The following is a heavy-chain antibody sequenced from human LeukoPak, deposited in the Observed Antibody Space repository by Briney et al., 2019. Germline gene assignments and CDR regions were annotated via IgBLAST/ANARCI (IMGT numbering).Heavy chain of an antibody. Sequence: TPSETLSLTCAVSGGSISSSHWWSWVRQPPGKGLEWLGEIYHSGSTNYNPSLKSRVTISVDKSKNQFSLKLSSVTAADTAVYYCARVGRFGELFLRYDYWGQGTLVTVSS. D-gene: IGHD3-10*01. CDR1: GGSISSSHW. CDR2: IYHSGST. CDR3: ARVGRFGELFLRYDY. J-gene: IGHJ4*02. V-gene: IGHV4-4*02.